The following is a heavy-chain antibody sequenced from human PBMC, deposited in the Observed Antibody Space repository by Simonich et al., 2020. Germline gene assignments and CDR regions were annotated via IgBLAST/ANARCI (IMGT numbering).Heavy chain of an antibody. J-gene: IGHJ6*03. D-gene: IGHD3-3*01. Sequence: QVQLVQSGAEVKKPGASVKVSCKASGYTFTGYYMHWVRQAPGQGLGWMGWINPKSGGTNDAKKFQGRVTMTRDTSISTAYMELSRLRSDDTAVYYCARGGVQYYYYYMDVWGKGTTVTVSS. V-gene: IGHV1-2*02. CDR2: INPKSGGT. CDR1: GYTFTGYY. CDR3: ARGGVQYYYYYMDV.